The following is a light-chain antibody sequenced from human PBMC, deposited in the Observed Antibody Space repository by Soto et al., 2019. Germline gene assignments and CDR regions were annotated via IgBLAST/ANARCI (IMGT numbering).Light chain of an antibody. V-gene: IGLV1-47*02. CDR1: SSNIGSNY. CDR2: SNN. Sequence: QSVLTQPPSASGTPGQRVTISCSGSSSNIGSNYVYWYQQLPGTAPKLLIYSNNQRPSGVPDRFSGSKSGTSASLAISGLLSEDEADYYCAAWDDSLSDYVFATGTKLTVL. CDR3: AAWDDSLSDYV. J-gene: IGLJ1*01.